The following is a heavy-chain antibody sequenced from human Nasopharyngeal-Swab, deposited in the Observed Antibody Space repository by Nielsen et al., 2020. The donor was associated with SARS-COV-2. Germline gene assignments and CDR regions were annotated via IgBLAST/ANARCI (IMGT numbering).Heavy chain of an antibody. D-gene: IGHD3-22*01. J-gene: IGHJ3*02. CDR3: ARVNLYYYDSSGYYSEAFDI. CDR2: ISSSSSTI. V-gene: IGHV3-48*04. Sequence: VRQAPGKGLEWVSYISSSSSTIYYADSVKGRFTISRDNAKNSLYLQMNSLRAEDTAVYHCARVNLYYYDSSGYYSEAFDIWGQGTMVTVSS.